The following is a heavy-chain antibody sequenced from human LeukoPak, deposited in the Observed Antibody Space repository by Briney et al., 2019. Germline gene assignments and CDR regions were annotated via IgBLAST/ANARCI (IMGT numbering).Heavy chain of an antibody. Sequence: GGSLRLSCAASGFTFDDYGMSWVRQAPGKGLEWVSGINWNGGSTGYADSVKGRFTISRDNSKNTLYLQMNSLRAEDTAVYYCASGEAVGYCSSTSCYAFDYWGQGTLVTVSS. CDR3: ASGEAVGYCSSTSCYAFDY. CDR1: GFTFDDYG. CDR2: INWNGGST. J-gene: IGHJ4*02. V-gene: IGHV3-20*04. D-gene: IGHD2-2*01.